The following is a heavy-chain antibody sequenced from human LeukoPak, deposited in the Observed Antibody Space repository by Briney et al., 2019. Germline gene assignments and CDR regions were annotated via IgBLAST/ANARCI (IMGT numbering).Heavy chain of an antibody. CDR2: ISSRNTYI. V-gene: IGHV3-21*04. CDR3: TTPSGAY. J-gene: IGHJ4*02. Sequence: GGSLGLSCAASGFTFSNYTMNWVRQAPGKGLEWVSSISSRNTYIYYADSVKGRFTISRDNSRNTVYLQMNSLRAEDTALYYCTTPSGAYWGQGTLVTVSS. CDR1: GFTFSNYT.